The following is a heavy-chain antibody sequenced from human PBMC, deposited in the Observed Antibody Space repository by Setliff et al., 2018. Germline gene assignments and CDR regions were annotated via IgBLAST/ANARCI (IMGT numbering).Heavy chain of an antibody. CDR3: ARDDSNDYYDFWSGYSDAFDI. CDR1: GFTFDDYG. CDR2: IKQDGSEK. Sequence: GGSLRLSCAASGFTFDDYGMSWVRQAPGKGLEWVANIKQDGSEKYYVDSVKGRFTISRDNAKNSLYLQMNSLRAEDTAVYYCARDDSNDYYDFWSGYSDAFDIWGQGTMVTVSS. J-gene: IGHJ3*02. V-gene: IGHV3-7*01. D-gene: IGHD3-3*01.